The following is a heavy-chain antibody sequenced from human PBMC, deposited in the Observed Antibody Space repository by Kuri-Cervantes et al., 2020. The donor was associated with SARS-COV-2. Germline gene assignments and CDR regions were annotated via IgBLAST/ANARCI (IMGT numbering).Heavy chain of an antibody. J-gene: IGHJ5*02. CDR2: IHHSGYA. Sequence: GSLRLSCTVSGDSVSNDNHYWTWIRQPPGKGLEWIAYIHHSGYANYNPSLKSRVTISTDTSKNQFSLKLSSVTAADTAVYYCARVRGSIASAGEKWFDPWGQGTLVTVSS. D-gene: IGHD3-10*01. CDR1: GDSVSNDNHY. CDR3: ARVRGSIASAGEKWFDP. V-gene: IGHV4-61*01.